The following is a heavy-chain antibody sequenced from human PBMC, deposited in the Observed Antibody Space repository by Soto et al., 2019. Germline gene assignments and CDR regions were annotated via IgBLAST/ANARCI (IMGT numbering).Heavy chain of an antibody. J-gene: IGHJ4*02. CDR2: ISGSGGRT. Sequence: EVQLLESGGGLVQPGGSLRLSCAASGFTFGNYVMSWVRQAPGQGLEWVSAISGSGGRTYYADSVKGRFTISRDNSKNTVSLQVNGLRGEDTAVYYCAKEGKYGGLLFAYWGQGTLVTVSS. D-gene: IGHD4-17*01. CDR3: AKEGKYGGLLFAY. CDR1: GFTFGNYV. V-gene: IGHV3-23*01.